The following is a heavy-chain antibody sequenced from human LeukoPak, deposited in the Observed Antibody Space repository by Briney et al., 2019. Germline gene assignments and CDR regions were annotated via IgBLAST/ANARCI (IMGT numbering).Heavy chain of an antibody. CDR3: ARAGAGIAAAGTLAFDI. V-gene: IGHV4-4*07. CDR2: IYTSGST. Sequence: PSETLSLTCTVSGGSISSYYWSWVRQPAGKGLEWIGRIYTSGSTNYNPSLKSRVTMSVDTSKNQFSLKLSSVTAADTAVYYCARAGAGIAAAGTLAFDIWGQGTMVTVSS. D-gene: IGHD6-13*01. CDR1: GGSISSYY. J-gene: IGHJ3*02.